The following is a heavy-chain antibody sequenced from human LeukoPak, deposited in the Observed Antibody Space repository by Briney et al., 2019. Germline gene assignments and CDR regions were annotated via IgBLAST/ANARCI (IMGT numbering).Heavy chain of an antibody. D-gene: IGHD3/OR15-3a*01. Sequence: SETLSLTCTVSGGSISSSSYYWGWIRQPPGKGLEWIGSIYYSGSTYYNPSLKSRVTISVDTSKNQFSLKLSSVTAADTAVYYCARAPVWFFAPYWYFDLWGRGTLVTVSS. J-gene: IGHJ2*01. CDR1: GGSISSSSYY. V-gene: IGHV4-39*07. CDR3: ARAPVWFFAPYWYFDL. CDR2: IYYSGST.